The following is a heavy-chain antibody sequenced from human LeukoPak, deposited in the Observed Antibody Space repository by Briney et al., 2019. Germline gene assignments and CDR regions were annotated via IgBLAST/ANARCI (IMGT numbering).Heavy chain of an antibody. J-gene: IGHJ6*03. V-gene: IGHV4-61*02. CDR2: IYTSGST. Sequence: SQTLSLTCTVSGGSSTSGTYYWSWVRQPAGKGLEWIGRIYTSGSTSYNPFLKSRVTISIDTSKNQFTLKLSSVTAADTAMYYCARDYYYMDVWGKGTTVTVSS. CDR1: GGSSTSGTYY. CDR3: ARDYYYMDV.